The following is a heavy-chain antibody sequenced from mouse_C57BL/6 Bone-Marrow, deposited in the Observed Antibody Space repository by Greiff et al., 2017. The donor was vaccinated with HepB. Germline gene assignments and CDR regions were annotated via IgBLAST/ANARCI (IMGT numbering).Heavy chain of an antibody. Sequence: QVQLQHPGAELVKPGASVKLSCKASGYTFTSYWMHWVKQRPGQGLEWIGMIHPNSGSTNYNEKFKSKATLTVDKSSSTAYMQLSSLTSEDSAVYYCATGSSYRWYFDVWGTGTTVTVSS. CDR2: IHPNSGST. CDR1: GYTFTSYW. CDR3: ATGSSYRWYFDV. V-gene: IGHV1-64*01. J-gene: IGHJ1*03. D-gene: IGHD1-1*01.